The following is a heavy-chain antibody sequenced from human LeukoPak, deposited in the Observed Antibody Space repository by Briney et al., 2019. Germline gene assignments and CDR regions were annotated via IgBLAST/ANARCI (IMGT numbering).Heavy chain of an antibody. CDR2: ISGSGGST. Sequence: GGSLRLSCAASGFTFSSYAMSWVRQAPGKGLEWVSAISGSGGSTYYADSVKGRFTISRDNSKNTLYLQMNSLRAEDTAVYYCAKDRSSMYYYDSSGYHPVSFDPWGQGTLVTVSS. J-gene: IGHJ5*02. D-gene: IGHD3-22*01. CDR3: AKDRSSMYYYDSSGYHPVSFDP. V-gene: IGHV3-23*01. CDR1: GFTFSSYA.